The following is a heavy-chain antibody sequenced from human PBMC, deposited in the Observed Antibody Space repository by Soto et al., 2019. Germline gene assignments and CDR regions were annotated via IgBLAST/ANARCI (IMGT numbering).Heavy chain of an antibody. CDR3: ARERNTGYDYSYYYGMDV. Sequence: GGSLRLSCAASGFTFSPHAMHWVRQGPGKGLEWVAVISYEGSNKYYADSVKGRFTIYRDNSKNTLYLQLNSLRAEDTAVYYCARERNTGYDYSYYYGMDVWGQGTTVTVSS. J-gene: IGHJ6*02. V-gene: IGHV3-30-3*01. CDR1: GFTFSPHA. D-gene: IGHD5-18*01. CDR2: ISYEGSNK.